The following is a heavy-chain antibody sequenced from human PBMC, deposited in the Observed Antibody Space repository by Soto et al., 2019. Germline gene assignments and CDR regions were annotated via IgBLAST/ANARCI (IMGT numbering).Heavy chain of an antibody. J-gene: IGHJ4*02. Sequence: QVQLVQPGDEEKKPGASVKVSCKASGYTFTSYAMHWVRQAPGQRLEWMGWINAGNGNTKYSQKFQGRVTITRDTFASTAYMELSSLRSEDTAVYYCARSIVVVTALDYWGQGTLVTVSS. V-gene: IGHV1-3*05. CDR3: ARSIVVVTALDY. CDR1: GYTFTSYA. CDR2: INAGNGNT. D-gene: IGHD2-21*02.